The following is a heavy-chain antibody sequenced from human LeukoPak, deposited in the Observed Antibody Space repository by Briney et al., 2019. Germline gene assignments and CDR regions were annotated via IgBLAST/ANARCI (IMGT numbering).Heavy chain of an antibody. V-gene: IGHV1-24*01. CDR1: GYTLTELS. CDR3: ATDLVLYYYDSSGYFPRFDY. D-gene: IGHD3-22*01. J-gene: IGHJ4*02. CDR2: FDPEDGET. Sequence: ASVTVSCKVSGYTLTELSMHWVRQAPGKGLEWMGGFDPEDGETIYAQKFQGRVTMTEDTSTDTAYMELSSLRSEDTAVYYCATDLVLYYYDSSGYFPRFDYWGQGTLVTVSS.